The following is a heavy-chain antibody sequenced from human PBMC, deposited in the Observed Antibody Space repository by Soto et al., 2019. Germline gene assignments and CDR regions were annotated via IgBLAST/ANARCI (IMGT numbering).Heavy chain of an antibody. Sequence: QVQLVESGGGLVKPGGSLRLSCAASGFTFNDYYMSWIRQARGKGMEWISYIDSSGTTIYYTDSMKGRFTITRDNAKNSLYLQMTSLRADDAAVYYCARDRAWAGYGGQGTLVAVAA. CDR3: ARDRAWAGY. J-gene: IGHJ4*02. CDR2: IDSSGTTI. V-gene: IGHV3-11*01. D-gene: IGHD1-26*01. CDR1: GFTFNDYY.